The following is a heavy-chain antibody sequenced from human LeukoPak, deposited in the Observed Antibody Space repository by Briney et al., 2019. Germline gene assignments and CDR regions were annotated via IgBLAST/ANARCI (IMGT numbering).Heavy chain of an antibody. CDR2: IYYSGST. CDR1: GGSISSYY. D-gene: IGHD2-2*03. CDR3: ARILGYCSSTSCPQYYYYGMDV. V-gene: IGHV4-59*01. Sequence: SETLSLTCTVSGGSISSYYWSWIRQPPGKGLEWIGYIYYSGSTNYNPSLKSRVTISVDTSKNQFSLKLSSVAAADTAVYYCARILGYCSSTSCPQYYYYGMDVWGQGTTVTVSS. J-gene: IGHJ6*02.